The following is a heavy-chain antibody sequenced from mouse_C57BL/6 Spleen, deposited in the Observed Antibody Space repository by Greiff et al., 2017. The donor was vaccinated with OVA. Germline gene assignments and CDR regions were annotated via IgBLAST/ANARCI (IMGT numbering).Heavy chain of an antibody. J-gene: IGHJ4*01. CDR2: IRSKSNNYAT. CDR3: VGLGSLYAMDY. CDR1: GFSFNTYA. D-gene: IGHD1-1*01. Sequence: EVKLVESGGGLVQPKGSLKLSCAASGFSFNTYAMNWVRQAPGKGLEWVARIRSKSNNYATYYADSVKDRFTISRDDSESMLYLQMNNLKTEDTAMYYCVGLGSLYAMDYWGQGTSVTVSS. V-gene: IGHV10-1*01.